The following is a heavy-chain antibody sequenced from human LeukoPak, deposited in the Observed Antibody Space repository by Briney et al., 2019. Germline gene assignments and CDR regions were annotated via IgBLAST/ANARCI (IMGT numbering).Heavy chain of an antibody. J-gene: IGHJ4*02. CDR1: GFSITNYG. D-gene: IGHD3-10*01. CDR2: ISGSGGAT. V-gene: IGHV3-23*01. Sequence: PGGSLRLSCAASGFSITNYGMHWVRQAPGKGLEWISSISGSGGATYHADSVKGRFTISRDKSKNTVTLQMNSLRSEDTAVYYCARAGGWGSYYIHWGQGTLVTVPS. CDR3: ARAGGWGSYYIH.